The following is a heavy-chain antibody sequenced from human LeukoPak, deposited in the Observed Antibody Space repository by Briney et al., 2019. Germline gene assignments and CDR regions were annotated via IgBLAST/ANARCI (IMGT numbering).Heavy chain of an antibody. D-gene: IGHD6-19*01. CDR3: ARDGGSDQYYFDN. J-gene: IGHJ4*02. CDR1: GASISRPYW. Sequence: SETLSLTCGVSGASISRPYWWSWVRQPPGKGLEWIAEISHSGTTHYNPSLKSRVIISVDKSENQVFLKLNSVTAADTAMYYCARDGGSDQYYFDNWGQGTLVTVSS. CDR2: ISHSGTT. V-gene: IGHV4-4*02.